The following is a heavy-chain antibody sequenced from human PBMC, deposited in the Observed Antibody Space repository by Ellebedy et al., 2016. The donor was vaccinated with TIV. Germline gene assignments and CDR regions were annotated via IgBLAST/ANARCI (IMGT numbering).Heavy chain of an antibody. CDR3: ARANQQLPRVVAF. CDR2: IDSDGSST. V-gene: IGHV3-74*01. CDR1: GFTFSSYW. D-gene: IGHD6-13*01. J-gene: IGHJ4*02. Sequence: GESLKISCAASGFTFSSYWMHWVRQAPGKGLVWVSRIDSDGSSTTYVDSVKGRFTISRDNAKNTLYLQMNSLTAEDTAIYYCARANQQLPRVVAFWGQGTLVTVSS.